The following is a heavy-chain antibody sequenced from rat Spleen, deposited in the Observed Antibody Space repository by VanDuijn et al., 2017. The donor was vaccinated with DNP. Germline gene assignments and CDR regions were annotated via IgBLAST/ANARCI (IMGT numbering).Heavy chain of an antibody. V-gene: IGHV5-29*01. CDR2: ISYDGSST. J-gene: IGHJ2*01. D-gene: IGHD1-4*01. CDR1: GFIFSNYG. Sequence: EVQVVESGGGLVQPGRSLKLSCAASGFIFSNYGMAWVRQAPTKGLEWVATISYDGSSTYYRDSVKGRFTISRDNAKSTLYLQMDSLRSEDTATYYCAGRPPPTRGPFDYWGQGIMVTVSS. CDR3: AGRPPPTRGPFDY.